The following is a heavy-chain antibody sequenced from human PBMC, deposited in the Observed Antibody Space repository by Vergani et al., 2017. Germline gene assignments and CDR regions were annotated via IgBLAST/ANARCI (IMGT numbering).Heavy chain of an antibody. J-gene: IGHJ4*02. CDR2: IRSKAYGGTT. V-gene: IGHV3-49*04. D-gene: IGHD3-10*01. CDR3: TGAVFGAY. CDR1: GFTFGDYA. Sequence: EVQPVESGGGLVQPGRSLRLSCTASGFTFGDYAMSWVRQAPGKGLEWVGFIRSKAYGGTTEYAASVKGRFTISRDDSKSIAYLQMNSLKTEDTAVYYCTGAVFGAYWGQGTLVTVSS.